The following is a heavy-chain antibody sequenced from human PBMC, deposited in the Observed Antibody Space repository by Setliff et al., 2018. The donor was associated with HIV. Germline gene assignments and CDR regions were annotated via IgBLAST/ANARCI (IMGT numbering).Heavy chain of an antibody. CDR1: GYSISSGYY. Sequence: SETLSLTCNVSGYSISSGYYWGWIRQPPGKGLEWIGSIYYSGSTYYNPSLKSRVTISVDTSKNQFSLKLSSVTAADTAVYYCARIGEWELLKGRAFDIWGQGTMVTVSS. J-gene: IGHJ3*02. CDR3: ARIGEWELLKGRAFDI. D-gene: IGHD1-26*01. V-gene: IGHV4-38-2*02. CDR2: IYYSGST.